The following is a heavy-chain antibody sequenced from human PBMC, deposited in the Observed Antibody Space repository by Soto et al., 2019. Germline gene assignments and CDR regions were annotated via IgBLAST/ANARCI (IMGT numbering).Heavy chain of an antibody. D-gene: IGHD3-22*01. CDR1: GFTLSDHY. CDR2: TRNKANSYTT. Sequence: GGSLRLSCAASGFTLSDHYMDWVRQAPGKGLEWVGRTRNKANSYTTEYAASVKGRFTISRDDSKSSLYLQMHSLKTEDTAVYYCARVPGSAYYYDHWGQGTLVTVSS. J-gene: IGHJ5*02. V-gene: IGHV3-72*01. CDR3: ARVPGSAYYYDH.